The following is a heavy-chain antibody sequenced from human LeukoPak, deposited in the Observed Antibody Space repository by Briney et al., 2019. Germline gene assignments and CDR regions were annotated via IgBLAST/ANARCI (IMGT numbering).Heavy chain of an antibody. CDR3: ARLNYYGSGSYSHDY. CDR1: GYSFTAYW. V-gene: IGHV5-10-1*01. J-gene: IGHJ4*02. Sequence: GESLKISCKGSGYSFTAYWISWVRQMPGKGLEWMGRIDPSDSYTKYSPSFQGLVTLSADKSISTAYLQWSSLVASDTAMYYCARLNYYGSGSYSHDYWGQGTLVTVSS. CDR2: IDPSDSYT. D-gene: IGHD3-10*01.